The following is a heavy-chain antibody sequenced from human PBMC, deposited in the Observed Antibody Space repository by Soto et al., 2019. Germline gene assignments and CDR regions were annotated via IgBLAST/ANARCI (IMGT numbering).Heavy chain of an antibody. V-gene: IGHV1-8*01. J-gene: IGHJ5*02. CDR1: GYTFTNYD. D-gene: IGHD3-22*01. CDR3: ARMAYDSDNTGNWFDP. Sequence: QVQLVQSGAEVKKPGASVKVSCKTSGYTFTNYDINWVRQATGQGLEWMGWMKPNSGNTGYAQNFQGRVNMTRDTSISTAYMELSSLRSEDTAVYYCARMAYDSDNTGNWFDPWGQGTLVTVSS. CDR2: MKPNSGNT.